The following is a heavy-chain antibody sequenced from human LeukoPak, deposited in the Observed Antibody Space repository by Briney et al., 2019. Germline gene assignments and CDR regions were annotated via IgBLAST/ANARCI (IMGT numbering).Heavy chain of an antibody. Sequence: GGPLRLSCAASGFTFSSYGMHWVRQARGQGLEWVAVIWNDGSNKYYVDSVKGRFTISRDNSKNTLYLQMNSLRTEDMAVYYCARDYCSSTSCLFDYWGQGTLVTVSS. J-gene: IGHJ4*02. V-gene: IGHV3-33*01. CDR2: IWNDGSNK. D-gene: IGHD2-2*01. CDR1: GFTFSSYG. CDR3: ARDYCSSTSCLFDY.